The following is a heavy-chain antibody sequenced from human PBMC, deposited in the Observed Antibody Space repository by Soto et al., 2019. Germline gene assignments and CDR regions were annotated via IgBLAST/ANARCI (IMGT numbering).Heavy chain of an antibody. J-gene: IGHJ4*02. CDR1: GDTFGRNA. D-gene: IGHD3-16*01. V-gene: IGHV1-69*06. CDR3: APVGDRADYGS. CDR2: IIPMFPTT. Sequence: QVQLVQSGAEVKRPGSSVKVSCKASGDTFGRNAIHWVRQAPGQGLEWMGGIIPMFPTTNYAQKFKGRLTIYADKPRGTPYMKRTSVRLGDPAVYYCAPVGDRADYGSGGQEPLATVPS.